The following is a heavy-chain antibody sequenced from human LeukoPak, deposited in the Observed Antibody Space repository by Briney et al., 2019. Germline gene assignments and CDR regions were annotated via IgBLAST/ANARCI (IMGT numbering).Heavy chain of an antibody. CDR3: AKDRHATRTWYY. CDR1: GFTFSSYA. J-gene: IGHJ4*02. V-gene: IGHV3-23*01. CDR2: VSGSDGST. D-gene: IGHD6-13*01. Sequence: GGSLRLSCTASGFTFSSYAMSWVRQAPGKWLEWGSGVSGSDGSTYYAESVKGRFTISTDNSKHTLYLQMTSLRAEDTAVYYCAKDRHATRTWYYWGQGTLVTVSS.